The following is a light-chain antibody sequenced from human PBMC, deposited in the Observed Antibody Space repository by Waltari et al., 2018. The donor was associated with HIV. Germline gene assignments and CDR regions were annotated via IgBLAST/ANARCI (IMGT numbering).Light chain of an antibody. CDR3: QQYYSSPWT. Sequence: DIVMTQSPDSLAVSLGERATIRCESSQSVLYSSNNKDYLAWFQQKPGQPPKLLIYWASTRESGVPDRCSGSGSGTDFSLTISSLQAEDVAVYYCQQYYSSPWTFGQGTKVEIK. V-gene: IGKV4-1*01. CDR2: WAS. J-gene: IGKJ1*01. CDR1: QSVLYSSNNKDY.